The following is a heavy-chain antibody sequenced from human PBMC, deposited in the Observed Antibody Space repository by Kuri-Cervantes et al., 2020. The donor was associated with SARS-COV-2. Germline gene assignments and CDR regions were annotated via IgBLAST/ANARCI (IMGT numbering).Heavy chain of an antibody. CDR1: GYTFTGYY. Sequence: ASVKVSCKASGYTFTGYYMHWVRQAPGQGLEWMGGIIPIFGTASYAQKFQGRVTMTRDTSTSTVYMELSSLRSEDTAVYYCARGVQLWFQGNYCYYYMDVWGKGTTVTVSS. V-gene: IGHV1-46*01. D-gene: IGHD5-18*01. CDR3: ARGVQLWFQGNYCYYYMDV. J-gene: IGHJ6*03. CDR2: IIPIFGTA.